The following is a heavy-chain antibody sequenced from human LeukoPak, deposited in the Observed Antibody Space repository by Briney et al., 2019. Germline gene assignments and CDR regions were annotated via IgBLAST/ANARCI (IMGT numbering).Heavy chain of an antibody. CDR2: INGRGGRT. CDR1: GFTFSNYA. V-gene: IGHV3-23*01. D-gene: IGHD1-26*01. J-gene: IGHJ4*02. CDR3: ARDIYRGRYFDY. Sequence: GGSLKLSCEASGFTFSNYAMSWVRQAPGKGLEWVSGINGRGGRTYYADSVKGRFAISRDNSKNTLFLQMNSLRAEDTAVYYCARDIYRGRYFDYWGQGTLVTVSS.